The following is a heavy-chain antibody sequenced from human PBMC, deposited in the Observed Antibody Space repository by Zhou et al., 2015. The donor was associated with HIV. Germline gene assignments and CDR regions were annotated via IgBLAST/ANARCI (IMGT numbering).Heavy chain of an antibody. CDR3: ARATMVRGVTGGPFDY. J-gene: IGHJ4*02. V-gene: IGHV1-69*01. CDR2: IFGTA. D-gene: IGHD3-10*01. Sequence: IFGTANYAQKFQGRVTITADESTSTAYMELSSLRSEDTAVYYCARATMVRGVTGGPFDYWGQGTLVTVSS.